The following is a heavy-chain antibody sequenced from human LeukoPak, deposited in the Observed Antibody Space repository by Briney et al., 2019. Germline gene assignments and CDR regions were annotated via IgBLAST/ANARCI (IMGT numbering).Heavy chain of an antibody. J-gene: IGHJ4*02. CDR1: GFTVSSNY. CDR3: ARASGYSGYDPFNY. V-gene: IGHV3-53*01. D-gene: IGHD5-12*01. Sequence: GGSLRLSCAASGFTVSSNYMSWVRQAPGKGLDWVSVIYSGGDTYYADSVKGRFTISRDNSKDTLYLQMNTLRAEDTAVYYCARASGYSGYDPFNYWGQGTLVTLSS. CDR2: IYSGGDT.